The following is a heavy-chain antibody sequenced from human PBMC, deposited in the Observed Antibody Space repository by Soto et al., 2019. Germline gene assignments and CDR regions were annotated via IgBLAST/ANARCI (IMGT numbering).Heavy chain of an antibody. D-gene: IGHD5-18*01. Sequence: GGSLRLSCAASGFTFSSYSMNWVRQAPGEGLEWVSSISSSSSYIYYADSVKGRFTISRDNAKNSLYLQMNSLRAEDMAVYYCARDQPGYSYGYGLGYWGQGTLVTVSS. J-gene: IGHJ4*02. CDR1: GFTFSSYS. CDR3: ARDQPGYSYGYGLGY. V-gene: IGHV3-21*01. CDR2: ISSSSSYI.